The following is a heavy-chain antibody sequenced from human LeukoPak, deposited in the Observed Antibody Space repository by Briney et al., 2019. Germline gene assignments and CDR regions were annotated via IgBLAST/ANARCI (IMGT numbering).Heavy chain of an antibody. Sequence: PGGSLRLSCAASGFTFSTYSMSWVRQARGKAREGLSDMNSRSSAIYYAHSVKGRFPISRDNAKNSLYLTMTGLRAEDTAVYYCVKGVGHFDFWSGYSRWGQGTLVTVSS. V-gene: IGHV3-48*04. D-gene: IGHD3-3*01. CDR2: MNSRSSAI. J-gene: IGHJ4*02. CDR1: GFTFSTYS. CDR3: VKGVGHFDFWSGYSR.